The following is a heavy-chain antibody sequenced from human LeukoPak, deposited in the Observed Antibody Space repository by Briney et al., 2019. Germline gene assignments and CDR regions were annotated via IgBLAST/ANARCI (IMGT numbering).Heavy chain of an antibody. J-gene: IGHJ3*02. Sequence: PSETLSLTCAVYGGSFSGYYWSWIRQPPGKGLEWIGEINHSGSTNYNPSLKSRVTISVDTSKNQFSLKLSSVTAADTAVYYCARGQGLLRFRELLPQHGHDAFDIWGQGTMVTVP. V-gene: IGHV4-34*01. CDR1: GGSFSGYY. CDR2: INHSGST. D-gene: IGHD3-10*01. CDR3: ARGQGLLRFRELLPQHGHDAFDI.